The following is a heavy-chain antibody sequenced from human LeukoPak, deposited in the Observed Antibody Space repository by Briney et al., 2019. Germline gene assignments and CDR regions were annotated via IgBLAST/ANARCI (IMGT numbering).Heavy chain of an antibody. Sequence: SETLSLTCAVYGGPFSGYYWSWIRQPPGKGLEWIGEINHSGSTNYNPSLKSRVTISVDTSKNQFSLKLSSVTAADTAVYYCARVPYTTVTTPYYFDYWGQGTLVTVSS. D-gene: IGHD4-17*01. CDR1: GGPFSGYY. CDR2: INHSGST. J-gene: IGHJ4*02. V-gene: IGHV4-34*01. CDR3: ARVPYTTVTTPYYFDY.